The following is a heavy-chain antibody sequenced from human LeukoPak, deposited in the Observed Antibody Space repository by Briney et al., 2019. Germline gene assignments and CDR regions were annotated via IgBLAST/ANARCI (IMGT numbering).Heavy chain of an antibody. CDR3: ARGPSYDSSGYYGGIDY. Sequence: ASVKVSCKASGYTFTSYDINWVRQATGQGLEWMGWMNPNSGNTGYAQKFQGRVTMTRNTSISTAYMELSSLRSEGTAVYYCARGPSYDSSGYYGGIDYWGQGTLVTVSS. CDR1: GYTFTSYD. V-gene: IGHV1-8*01. CDR2: MNPNSGNT. J-gene: IGHJ4*02. D-gene: IGHD3-22*01.